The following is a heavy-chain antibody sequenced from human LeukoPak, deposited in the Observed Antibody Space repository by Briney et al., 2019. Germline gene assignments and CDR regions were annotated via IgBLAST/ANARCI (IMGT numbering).Heavy chain of an antibody. CDR1: GGSISSYY. CDR3: ARLYYYGSGSIN. Sequence: SETLSLTCTVSGGSISSYYWSWIRQPPGKRLEWIGYIYYSGSTNYNPSLKSRVTISVDTSKNQFSLKLSSVTAADTAVYYCARLYYYGSGSINWGQGTLVTVSS. CDR2: IYYSGST. V-gene: IGHV4-59*01. J-gene: IGHJ4*02. D-gene: IGHD3-10*01.